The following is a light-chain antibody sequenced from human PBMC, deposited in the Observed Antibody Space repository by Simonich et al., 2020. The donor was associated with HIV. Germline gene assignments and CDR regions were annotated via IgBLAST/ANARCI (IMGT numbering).Light chain of an antibody. CDR3: QQYNSNSPYT. CDR2: AAS. J-gene: IGKJ2*01. V-gene: IGKV1-5*01. CDR1: RRFCTY. Sequence: DIQMTQSPSSLSASVGDRVTITCRKNRRFCTYLNCYQQKPGKAPNPLIYAASSLRVGVPSRFSGSGSGTEFTLTISSLQPDDFATYYCQQYNSNSPYTFGQGTKLEIK.